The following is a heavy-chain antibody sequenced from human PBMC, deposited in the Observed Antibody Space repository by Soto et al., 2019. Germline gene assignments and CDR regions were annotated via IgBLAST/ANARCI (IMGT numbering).Heavy chain of an antibody. V-gene: IGHV3-33*01. CDR3: ARQYSSGWYDY. CDR1: GFTFSSYG. D-gene: IGHD6-19*01. J-gene: IGHJ4*02. Sequence: QVQLVESGGGVVQPGRSLRLSCAASGFTFSSYGMHWVRQAPGKGLEWVAVIWYDGSNKYYADSVKGRFTISRDTSKNTLDLQMNSLRAEDTAVYYCARQYSSGWYDYGGQGTLVTVAS. CDR2: IWYDGSNK.